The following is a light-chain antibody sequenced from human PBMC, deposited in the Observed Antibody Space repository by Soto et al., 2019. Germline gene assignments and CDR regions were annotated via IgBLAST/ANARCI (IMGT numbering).Light chain of an antibody. CDR1: TSDVCSYNR. CDR2: EVS. J-gene: IGLJ1*01. V-gene: IGLV2-18*02. CDR3: SSYTSSSIYV. Sequence: SSLTQRPPVSRSPGPSVTLSFTGTTSDVCSYNRVSWYQQPPGTAPKLMIYEVSNRPSGVPDRFSGSKSGNTASLTISGLQAEDEADYYCSSYTSSSIYVFGTGTKVTVL.